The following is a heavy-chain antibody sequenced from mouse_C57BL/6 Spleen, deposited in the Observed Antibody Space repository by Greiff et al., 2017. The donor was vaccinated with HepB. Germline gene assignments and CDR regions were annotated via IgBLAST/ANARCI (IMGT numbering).Heavy chain of an antibody. J-gene: IGHJ4*01. CDR1: GYAFSSSW. D-gene: IGHD2-4*01. Sequence: VQLQQSGPELVKPGASVKISCKASGYAFSSSWMNWVKQRPGKGLEWIGRIYPVDGDTNYNEKFKGKATSTADTSSNTAYMQLSSLTTEDSAIYYCAGSYDYERYDWAMDDWGKGTSVTVSS. CDR3: AGSYDYERYDWAMDD. CDR2: IYPVDGDT. V-gene: IGHV1-82*01.